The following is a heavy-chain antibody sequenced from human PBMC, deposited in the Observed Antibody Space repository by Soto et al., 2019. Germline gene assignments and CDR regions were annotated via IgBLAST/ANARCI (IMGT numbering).Heavy chain of an antibody. CDR2: IWYDGSNK. V-gene: IGHV3-33*01. D-gene: IGHD6-19*01. CDR1: GFTFSGHA. J-gene: IGHJ6*02. Sequence: QVQLVESGGGVAQPGRSLRLSCTVSGFTFSGHAMHWVRQAPGKGLEWVTQIWYDGSNKNYAESVKGRFTISRDNSNNTLDLQRNSLRVEDTAVYYCARDGQGLAPYALDVWGQGTSVTVSS. CDR3: ARDGQGLAPYALDV.